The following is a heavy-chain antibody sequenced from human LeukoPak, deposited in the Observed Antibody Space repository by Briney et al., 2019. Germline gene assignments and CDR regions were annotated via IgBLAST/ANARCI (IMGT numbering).Heavy chain of an antibody. CDR1: GFTFSSYG. CDR2: IWYDGSNK. Sequence: PGRSLRLSCAASGFTFSSYGMHWVRQAPGKGLEWVAVIWYDGSNKYYADSVKGRFTISRDNSKNTLYLQMNSLRAEDTAVYYCARDPLQLGPGNYYYGMDVWGQGTTVTVSS. V-gene: IGHV3-33*01. J-gene: IGHJ6*02. D-gene: IGHD6-6*01. CDR3: ARDPLQLGPGNYYYGMDV.